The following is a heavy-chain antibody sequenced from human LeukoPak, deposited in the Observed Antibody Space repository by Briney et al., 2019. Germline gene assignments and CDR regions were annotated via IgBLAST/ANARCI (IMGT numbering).Heavy chain of an antibody. J-gene: IGHJ4*02. CDR1: GGSISTYY. D-gene: IGHD6-19*01. Sequence: PSETLSLTCFVSGGSISTYYWTWIRQPPGKGLEWIGFVYYNGITKYNPPLQSRVSISVDTSKNQFSLKLNSVTAADTAVYYCARRLAVTGRYYFDYWGQGALVTVSS. CDR3: ARRLAVTGRYYFDY. V-gene: IGHV4-59*08. CDR2: VYYNGIT.